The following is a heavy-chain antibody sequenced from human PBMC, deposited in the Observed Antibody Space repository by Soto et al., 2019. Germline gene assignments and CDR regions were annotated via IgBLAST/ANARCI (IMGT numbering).Heavy chain of an antibody. CDR3: ATDTGDIEVVPATT. Sequence: PGGSLRLSCAASGLNFEKCSMNWLRQPPGKGPEWLASISPSSTYIRYADSVKGRFTISRDNARNSLSLQMMNLRADDTAIYYCATDTGDIEVVPATTWGQGXLVTVSS. CDR2: ISPSSTYI. V-gene: IGHV3-21*04. J-gene: IGHJ4*02. CDR1: GLNFEKCS. D-gene: IGHD2-15*01.